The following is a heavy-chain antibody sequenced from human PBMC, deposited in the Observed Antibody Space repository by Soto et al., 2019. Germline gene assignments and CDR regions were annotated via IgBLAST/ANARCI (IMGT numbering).Heavy chain of an antibody. Sequence: GASVKVSCKASGYTFTSYGISWVRQAPGQGLEWMGWISAYNGNTNYAQKLQGRVTMTTDTSTSTAYMEPRSLRSDDTAVYYCARMELRDYYYYGMDVWGQGTTVTVSS. V-gene: IGHV1-18*01. CDR1: GYTFTSYG. CDR3: ARMELRDYYYYGMDV. D-gene: IGHD1-7*01. CDR2: ISAYNGNT. J-gene: IGHJ6*02.